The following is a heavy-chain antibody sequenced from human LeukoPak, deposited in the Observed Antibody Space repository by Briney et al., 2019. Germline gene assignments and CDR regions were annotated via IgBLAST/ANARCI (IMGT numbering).Heavy chain of an antibody. D-gene: IGHD6-19*01. J-gene: IGHJ5*01. CDR1: GFAVSFYA. CDR2: INANSGTT. CDR3: AKPISGGLAVTADWFHP. V-gene: IGHV3-23*01. Sequence: VGSLRFSRAASGFAVSFYAMIWLRQPPGKGLEWVSTINANSGTTAYAASVRGRLTISRDNSKNTLYLQVNTLRADDTATYYCAKPISGGLAVTADWFHPWGQGTLVVVSS.